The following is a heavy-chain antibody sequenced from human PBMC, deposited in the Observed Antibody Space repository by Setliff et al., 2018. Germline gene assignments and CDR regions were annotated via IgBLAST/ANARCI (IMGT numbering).Heavy chain of an antibody. V-gene: IGHV4-39*01. CDR3: ARTGTYRYFDY. Sequence: SSETLSLTCTVSGASLSSGTYYWGWIRQPPGKGLEWIGRIYYRGDTYHNPSLKGRLTISVDTAQNQFSLRLTSVTAADTAVYYCARTGTYRYFDYWGQGALVTVSS. CDR1: GASLSSGTYY. J-gene: IGHJ4*02. CDR2: IYYRGDT. D-gene: IGHD1-1*01.